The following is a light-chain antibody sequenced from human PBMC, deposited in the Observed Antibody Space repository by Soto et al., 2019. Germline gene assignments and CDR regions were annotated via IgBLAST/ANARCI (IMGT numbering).Light chain of an antibody. J-gene: IGLJ2*01. CDR1: SSDVGGYNY. V-gene: IGLV2-11*01. Sequence: QSALTQPRSVSGSPGQSVTISCTGTSSDVGGYNYVSWYQQHPGKAPKLMIYDVSKRPSGVPDRFSGSKSGNTASLTISGLQAEDEADYYCCSYAGGSTHIVFGGGTKLTVL. CDR3: CSYAGGSTHIV. CDR2: DVS.